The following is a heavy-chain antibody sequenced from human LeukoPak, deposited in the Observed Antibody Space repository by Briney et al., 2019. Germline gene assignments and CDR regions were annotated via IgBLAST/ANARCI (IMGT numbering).Heavy chain of an antibody. Sequence: GGSLRLSCTASGFTFRTYAMTWVRQAPGKGLEWVSDVSDNGGDTSYADSVKGRFSISRDNAKNTVYLQMDSLRVEDTAQYYCARGTLAGYFLGYWGQGTLVTVSS. CDR3: ARGTLAGYFLGY. J-gene: IGHJ4*02. CDR1: GFTFRTYA. D-gene: IGHD3-9*01. CDR2: VSDNGGDT. V-gene: IGHV3-23*01.